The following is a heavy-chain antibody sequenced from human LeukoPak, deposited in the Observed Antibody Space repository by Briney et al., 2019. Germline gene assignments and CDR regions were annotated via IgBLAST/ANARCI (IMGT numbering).Heavy chain of an antibody. CDR1: GGSISSYY. Sequence: SETLSLTCTVSGGSISSYYWSWIRQPPGKGLEWIGSIYYSGSTYYNPSLKSRVTISVDTSKNQFSLKLSSVTAADTAVYYCARRFGTDMVTHWFDPWGQGTLVTVSS. D-gene: IGHD5-18*01. V-gene: IGHV4-59*12. CDR2: IYYSGST. CDR3: ARRFGTDMVTHWFDP. J-gene: IGHJ5*02.